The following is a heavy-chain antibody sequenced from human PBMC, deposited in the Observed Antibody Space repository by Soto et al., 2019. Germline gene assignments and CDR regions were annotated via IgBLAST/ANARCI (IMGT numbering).Heavy chain of an antibody. CDR3: ARDLTIVATSYYYYGMDV. CDR1: GFTFSSYS. CDR2: ISSSSSYI. J-gene: IGHJ6*02. D-gene: IGHD5-12*01. Sequence: GGSLRLSCAASGFTFSSYSMNWVRQAPGKGLEWVSSISSSSSYIYYADSVKCRFTISRDNAKNSLYLQMNSLRAEDTAVYYCARDLTIVATSYYYYGMDVWGQGTTVTVS. V-gene: IGHV3-21*01.